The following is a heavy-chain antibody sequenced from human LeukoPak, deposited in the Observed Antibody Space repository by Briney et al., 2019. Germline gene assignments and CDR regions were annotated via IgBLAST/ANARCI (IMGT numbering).Heavy chain of an antibody. CDR3: ARRPIAAAAKFDS. D-gene: IGHD6-13*01. CDR2: IDPSGSYT. V-gene: IGHV5-10-1*01. J-gene: IGHJ4*02. CDR1: GYSFSNYL. Sequence: GESLKISCKGSGYSFSNYLIHWGRPMAGEGQGWVGRIDPSGSYTNYSPSFQGHVTISADKSISTAYLQWTSLKASDTAVYYCARRPIAAAAKFDSWGQGTLVAVSS.